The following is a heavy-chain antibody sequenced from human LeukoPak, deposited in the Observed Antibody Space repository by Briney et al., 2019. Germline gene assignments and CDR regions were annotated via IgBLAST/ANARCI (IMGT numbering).Heavy chain of an antibody. V-gene: IGHV1-18*01. Sequence: ASVKVSCKASGYTFTSYGISWVRQAPGQGLEWMGWISAYNGNTNYAQKLQGRVTMTTDTSTSTAYMELRSLRSDDTAVYYCAAEIYGGNSDCCTFDFWGPGTLVTVSS. D-gene: IGHD4-23*01. CDR3: AAEIYGGNSDCCTFDF. J-gene: IGHJ3*01. CDR2: ISAYNGNT. CDR1: GYTFTSYG.